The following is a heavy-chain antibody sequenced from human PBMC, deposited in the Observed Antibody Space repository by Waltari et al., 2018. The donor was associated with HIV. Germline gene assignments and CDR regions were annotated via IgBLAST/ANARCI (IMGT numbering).Heavy chain of an antibody. Sequence: QVQLVQSGAEVKKPGASVKVSCKASGYTFTGYYMHWVRQAPGQGLEWMGRINPNSVGTNYAQKFQGRVTMTRDTSISTAYMELSRLRSDDTAVYYCARDVSIAARPDFDYWGQGTLVTVSS. CDR3: ARDVSIAARPDFDY. CDR2: INPNSVGT. V-gene: IGHV1-2*06. CDR1: GYTFTGYY. J-gene: IGHJ4*02. D-gene: IGHD6-6*01.